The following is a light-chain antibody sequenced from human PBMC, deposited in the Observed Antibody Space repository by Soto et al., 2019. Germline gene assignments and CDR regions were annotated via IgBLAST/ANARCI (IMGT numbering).Light chain of an antibody. CDR2: GAS. V-gene: IGKV1-39*01. J-gene: IGKJ1*01. Sequence: DIQVTQSPSSLPASLGDRVTITCRASENIKNYLIWYQQKPGKAPKLLIYGASTLKTGATSRFSGSGPGTDFTFTIGSLQPDDFPTYYCAQIYSAQWTFGQGTRVELK. CDR3: AQIYSAQWT. CDR1: ENIKNY.